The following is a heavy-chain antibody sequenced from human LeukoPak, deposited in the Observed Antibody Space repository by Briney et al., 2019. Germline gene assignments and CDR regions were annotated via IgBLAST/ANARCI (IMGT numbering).Heavy chain of an antibody. CDR3: ARHNVYDSSRYCRYYFHY. D-gene: IGHD3-22*01. Sequence: PSETLSLTCAVSGYSISSGYHWAWIGRPPGKGREWIGNMSHSGSTYYNPSLKSRVTISVDTSKHQFSVKLSSVSAAAPAVYYCARHNVYDSSRYCRYYFHYWGQGTLVTVSS. J-gene: IGHJ4*02. CDR2: MSHSGST. V-gene: IGHV4-38-2*01. CDR1: GYSISSGYH.